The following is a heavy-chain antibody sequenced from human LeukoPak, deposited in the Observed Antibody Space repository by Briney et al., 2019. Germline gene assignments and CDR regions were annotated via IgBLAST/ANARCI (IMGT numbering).Heavy chain of an antibody. J-gene: IGHJ4*02. Sequence: SETLSLTCTVSGGSISSYYWSWIRQPAGKGLEWIGRIYTSGTTHYNPSLKSRVTMSVDTSKNQFSLKLSSVTAADTAVYYCARLSTVTTSFDYWGQGTLVTVSS. V-gene: IGHV4-4*07. CDR3: ARLSTVTTSFDY. D-gene: IGHD4-17*01. CDR1: GGSISSYY. CDR2: IYTSGTT.